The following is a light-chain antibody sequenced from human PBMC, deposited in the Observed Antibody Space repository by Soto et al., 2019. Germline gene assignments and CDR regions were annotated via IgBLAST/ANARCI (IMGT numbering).Light chain of an antibody. CDR2: DVN. CDR1: SSDVGGYIY. V-gene: IGLV2-14*01. J-gene: IGLJ1*01. Sequence: QSALTQPASVSGSPGQSITISCTGTSSDVGGYIYVSWYQQHPGKAPKLMVFDVNNRPSGVSNRFSGSKSGNTASLTISHLQAEDDADYYCVSYTASASDVFGTGTKLTVL. CDR3: VSYTASASDV.